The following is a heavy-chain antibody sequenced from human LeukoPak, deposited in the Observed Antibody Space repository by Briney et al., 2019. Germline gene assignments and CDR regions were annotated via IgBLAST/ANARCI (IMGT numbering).Heavy chain of an antibody. J-gene: IGHJ4*02. D-gene: IGHD6-13*01. CDR1: GGSISSYY. CDR2: IYYSGST. CDR3: ARDSSSWSFDY. V-gene: IGHV4-59*12. Sequence: SETLSLTCTVSGGSISSYYWSWIRQPPGKGLEWIGYIYYSGSTNYNPSLKSRVTMSVGTSKNQFSLKLSSVTAADTAEYYCARDSSSWSFDYWGQGTLVTVSS.